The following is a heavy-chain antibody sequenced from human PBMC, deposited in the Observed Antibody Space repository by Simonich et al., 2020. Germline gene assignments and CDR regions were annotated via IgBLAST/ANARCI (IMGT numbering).Heavy chain of an antibody. V-gene: IGHV1-8*03. CDR1: GYTLTSYY. CDR3: ARGRGGMSRGYVDY. D-gene: IGHD2-15*01. Sequence: QVQLVQSGAEVKKPGASVKVSCKASGYTLTSYYINWVRQATGKGLEWMGWMNHNSGNTDYAQQFQGRVHITRNTSISKAYMELSSLRSEDTAVYYCARGRGGMSRGYVDYWGQGTLVTVSS. J-gene: IGHJ4*02. CDR2: MNHNSGNT.